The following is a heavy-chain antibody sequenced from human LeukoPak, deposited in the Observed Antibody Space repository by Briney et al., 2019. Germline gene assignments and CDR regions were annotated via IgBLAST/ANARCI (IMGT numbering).Heavy chain of an antibody. CDR2: ISSSSSYI. CDR1: GFTFSNYA. CDR3: APRHRIRNICYLGFDN. Sequence: PGGSLRLSCAASGFTFSNYAMSWVRQAPGKGLEWVSSISSSSSYIYYADSVKGRFTISRDNAKNSLYLQMNSLRAEDTAVYYCAPRHRIRNICYLGFDNWGQGVLVTVSS. J-gene: IGHJ4*02. V-gene: IGHV3-21*01. D-gene: IGHD3-3*02.